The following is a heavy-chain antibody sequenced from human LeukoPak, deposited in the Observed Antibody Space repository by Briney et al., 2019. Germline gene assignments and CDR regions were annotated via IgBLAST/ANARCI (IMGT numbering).Heavy chain of an antibody. V-gene: IGHV4-34*01. J-gene: IGHJ6*02. CDR1: GGSFSGYY. CDR3: ARGLGPYGMTS. Sequence: SETLSLTCAVYGGSFSGYYWSWIRQPPGKGLEWIGEINHSGSTNYNPSLKSRVTISVDTSKNQFSLKLSSVTAADTAVYYCARGLGPYGMTSGAKGPRSPSP. D-gene: IGHD7-27*01. CDR2: INHSGST.